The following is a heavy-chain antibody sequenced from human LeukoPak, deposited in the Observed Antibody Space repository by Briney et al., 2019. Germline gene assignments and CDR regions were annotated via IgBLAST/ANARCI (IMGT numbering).Heavy chain of an antibody. CDR2: ISNDGNNK. CDR3: TRNHNGLAY. CDR1: GFTFSTYE. D-gene: IGHD3-3*02. V-gene: IGHV3-30*04. Sequence: GRSLRLSCTASGFTFSTYEMYWVRQPQGKALEWVAAISNDGNNKYYADSVRGRFTVTRDNSKNTLYLQMDSLRAEDTAVYYCTRNHNGLAYWGQGTLVTVSS. J-gene: IGHJ4*02.